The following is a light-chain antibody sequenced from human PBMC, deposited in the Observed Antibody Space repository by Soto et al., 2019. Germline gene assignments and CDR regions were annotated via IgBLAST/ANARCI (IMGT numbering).Light chain of an antibody. CDR2: AAS. CDR1: QGIAGL. J-gene: IGKJ1*01. Sequence: DIQMTQSPSSVSASVGDTVTISCRASQGIAGLWAWYQQKPGKAPKLLIYAASNLQTGVPSRFSGSGSGTDFTLTISSLQPEDFAVYYCQQADSFPWTFGQGTNVEI. V-gene: IGKV1-12*01. CDR3: QQADSFPWT.